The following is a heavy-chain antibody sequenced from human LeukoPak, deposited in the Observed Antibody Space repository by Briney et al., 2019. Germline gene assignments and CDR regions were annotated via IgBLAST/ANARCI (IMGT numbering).Heavy chain of an antibody. J-gene: IGHJ5*02. CDR1: GDSISSHY. CDR3: ARDFGGYSYGSASLWFDP. CDR2: ISYSGST. V-gene: IGHV4-59*11. Sequence: SETLSLTCTVSGDSISSHYWSWIRQPPGKGLEWIGYISYSGSTNYNPSLKSRVTISVDTSKNQFSLKLSSVTAADTAVYYCARDFGGYSYGSASLWFDPWGQGTLVTVSS. D-gene: IGHD5-18*01.